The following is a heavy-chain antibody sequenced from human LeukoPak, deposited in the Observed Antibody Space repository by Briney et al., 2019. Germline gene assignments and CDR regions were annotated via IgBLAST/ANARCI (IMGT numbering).Heavy chain of an antibody. V-gene: IGHV4-59*01. J-gene: IGHJ5*02. D-gene: IGHD7-27*01. CDR1: GDSIRDDY. Sequence: SETLSLTCSVSGDSIRDDYWSWIRQPPEKGLEWIGCIYYSGNTYYNPSLKSRVTISVDTSKNQFSLKLNSVTAADTAVYYCARGRARPWASWFDPWGQETLVTVSS. CDR2: IYYSGNT. CDR3: ARGRARPWASWFDP.